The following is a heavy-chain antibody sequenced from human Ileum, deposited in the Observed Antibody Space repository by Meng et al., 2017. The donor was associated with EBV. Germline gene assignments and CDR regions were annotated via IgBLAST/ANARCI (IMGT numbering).Heavy chain of an antibody. Sequence: VHQFQSGAEVTKPASPWKGSCKAPGDTSTSYAITWVRQAPGKGLEWLGGIVYIFGTGTSAQKFQDRLTITADASTSTAYMELRGLRSEDTAVYYCAISSKSGPSYYFDYWGQGTLVTVSS. CDR1: GDTSTSYA. V-gene: IGHV1-69*01. CDR2: IVYIFGTG. J-gene: IGHJ4*02. CDR3: AISSKSGPSYYFDY. D-gene: IGHD3-10*01.